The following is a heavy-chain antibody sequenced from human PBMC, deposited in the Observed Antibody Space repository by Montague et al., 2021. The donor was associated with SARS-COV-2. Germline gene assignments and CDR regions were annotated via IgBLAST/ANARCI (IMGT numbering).Heavy chain of an antibody. CDR2: IDYSGDT. J-gene: IGHJ4*01. Sequence: SETLSLTCTVSGDSIISSGHYWGWIRQPPGEALEWIASIDYSGDTYYNPSLKSRVTISIDTSKHQFSLKVNSVTAADTAVYYCARPGSHGAWFCFDDWGHGTLVTVSS. CDR3: ARPGSHGAWFCFDD. V-gene: IGHV4-39*01. D-gene: IGHD6-19*01. CDR1: GDSIISSGHY.